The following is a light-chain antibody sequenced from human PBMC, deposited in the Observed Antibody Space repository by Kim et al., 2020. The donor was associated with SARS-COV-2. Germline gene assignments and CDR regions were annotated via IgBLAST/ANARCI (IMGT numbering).Light chain of an antibody. Sequence: QSVLTQPPSVSGAPGQRVTISCTGSSSNIGANYHVHWYQHLPGTAPKLLIYGNTNRPSGVPDRFSGSKSGTSASLAITGLQAEDEADYYCQSYDSSLSASVFGGGTQLTVL. V-gene: IGLV1-40*01. CDR2: GNT. CDR3: QSYDSSLSASV. J-gene: IGLJ3*02. CDR1: SSNIGANYH.